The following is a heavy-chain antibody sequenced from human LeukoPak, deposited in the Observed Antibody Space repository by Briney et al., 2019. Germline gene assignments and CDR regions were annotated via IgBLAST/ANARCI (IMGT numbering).Heavy chain of an antibody. D-gene: IGHD1/OR15-1a*01. CDR1: GDSISNYY. CDR3: ARLGKTYYMDV. CDR2: LYHSGAA. J-gene: IGHJ6*03. Sequence: SETLSLTCTVSGDSISNYYWTWIRQTPGKGLEWIGNLYHSGAADYNPSLKTRVTTSVDTSKDRFSLSLRSSTAADTAVYFCARLGKTYYMDVWGTGTTVTVSS. V-gene: IGHV4-59*08.